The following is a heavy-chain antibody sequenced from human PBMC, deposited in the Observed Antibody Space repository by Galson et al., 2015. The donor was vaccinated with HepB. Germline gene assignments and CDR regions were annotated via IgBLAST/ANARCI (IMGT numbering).Heavy chain of an antibody. J-gene: IGHJ4*02. CDR3: SARSCTASYCCSGFDY. D-gene: IGHD2-8*02. CDR1: GLPFTKIA. CDR2: PIPVLTTT. Sequence: SVTVSCKASGLPFTKIAVSWVRQAPGQGPASMGGPIPVLTTTNYAQKLRGRVTITADKFTTTAHLVPSSLKSEDTAVYFCSARSCTASYCCSGFDYWGQGSLVTVTS. V-gene: IGHV1-69*10.